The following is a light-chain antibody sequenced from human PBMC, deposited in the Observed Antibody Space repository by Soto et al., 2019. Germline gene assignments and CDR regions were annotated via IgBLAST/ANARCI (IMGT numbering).Light chain of an antibody. CDR1: SGSVSTSYY. CDR2: STN. CDR3: VLYMGSVV. J-gene: IGLJ2*01. Sequence: VVTQEPSFSVSPGGTVTLTCGLSSGSVSTSYYPSWYQQTPGQAPRTLIYSTNTRSSGVPDRFSGSILGNKAALTITGAQADDESDYYCVLYMGSVVFGGGTKLTVL. V-gene: IGLV8-61*01.